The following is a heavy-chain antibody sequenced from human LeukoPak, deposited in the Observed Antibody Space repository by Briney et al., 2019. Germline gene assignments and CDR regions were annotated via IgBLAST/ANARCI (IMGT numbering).Heavy chain of an antibody. CDR1: GFTVSSNY. D-gene: IGHD6-19*01. Sequence: PGGSLRLSCAASGFTVSSNYMSWVRQAPGKGLEWVSAISGSGGSTNYADSVKGRFTISRDNSKNTLVLQMNSLRAEDTAVYYCAKLTQAVAGSWGQGTLVTVSS. CDR2: ISGSGGST. J-gene: IGHJ4*02. V-gene: IGHV3-23*01. CDR3: AKLTQAVAGS.